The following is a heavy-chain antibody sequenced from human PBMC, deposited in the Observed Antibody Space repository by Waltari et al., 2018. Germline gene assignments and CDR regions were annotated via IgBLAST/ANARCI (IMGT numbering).Heavy chain of an antibody. CDR3: AREGFGVVVPAATSWFDP. Sequence: QVQLVQSGAEVKKPGASVKVSCKASGYTFTGYYMHCVRQAPGPGLEWMGWINPNSGGTNYAQKFQGRVTMTRDTSISTAYMELSRLRSDDTAVYYCAREGFGVVVPAATSWFDPWGQGTLVTVSS. CDR1: GYTFTGYY. J-gene: IGHJ5*02. CDR2: INPNSGGT. D-gene: IGHD2-2*01. V-gene: IGHV1-2*02.